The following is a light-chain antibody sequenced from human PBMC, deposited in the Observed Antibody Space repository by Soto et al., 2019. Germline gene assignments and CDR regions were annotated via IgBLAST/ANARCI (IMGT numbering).Light chain of an antibody. CDR2: GAS. Sequence: DIQMTQSPSSLSASVGDRVTITCRASQSISTYLNWYQHKPGKASNLLIYGASSLQSEMPYRFSGSASGTDFTLSISSLQPEDFATYYCQQTYSTPLTFGGGTKVEIK. CDR3: QQTYSTPLT. CDR1: QSISTY. V-gene: IGKV1-39*01. J-gene: IGKJ4*01.